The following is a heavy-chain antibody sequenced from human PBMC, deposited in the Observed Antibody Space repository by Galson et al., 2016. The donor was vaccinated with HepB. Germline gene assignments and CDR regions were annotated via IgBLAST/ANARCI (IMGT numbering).Heavy chain of an antibody. CDR1: GFTFSTYS. J-gene: IGHJ4*02. CDR3: ARVSKGERRYSYSHSDYYSHSDY. D-gene: IGHD5-18*01. Sequence: SLRLSCAASGFTFSTYSMTWVRQAPGKGLEWVSSISISNNYISYADSVKGRFTISRDDAKNSLYLQMNSLRAEDTAVYYCARVSKGERRYSYSHSDYYSHSDYWGQGTLVTVSA. V-gene: IGHV3-21*01. CDR2: ISISNNYI.